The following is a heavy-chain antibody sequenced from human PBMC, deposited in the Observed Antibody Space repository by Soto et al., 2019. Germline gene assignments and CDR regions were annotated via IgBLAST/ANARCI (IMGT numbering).Heavy chain of an antibody. Sequence: QVQLVESGGGVVQPGRSLRLSCAASGFTFSSYAMNWVRQAPGKGLEWVALISYDGNNKYYADSVKGRFTISRDTSKNTLYVQMNSLRDADTAFYYCGRCSSTSCHLGSDYWGQGTLVTVSS. CDR2: ISYDGNNK. CDR3: GRCSSTSCHLGSDY. CDR1: GFTFSSYA. J-gene: IGHJ4*02. D-gene: IGHD2-2*01. V-gene: IGHV3-30-3*01.